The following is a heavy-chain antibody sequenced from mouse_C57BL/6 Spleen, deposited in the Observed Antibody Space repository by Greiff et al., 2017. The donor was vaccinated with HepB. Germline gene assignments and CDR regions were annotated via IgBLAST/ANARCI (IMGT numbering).Heavy chain of an antibody. CDR1: GFNIKDYY. V-gene: IGHV14-1*01. CDR2: IDPEDGDT. J-gene: IGHJ3*01. CDR3: TAYYSPAWFAY. Sequence: VQLKESGAELVRPGASVRLSCTASGFNIKDYYMHWVKQRPEQGLEWIGRIDPEDGDTEYAPKFQGKATMTADTSSNTAYLQLSSLTSEDTAVYYCTAYYSPAWFAYWGQGTLVTVSA. D-gene: IGHD2-12*01.